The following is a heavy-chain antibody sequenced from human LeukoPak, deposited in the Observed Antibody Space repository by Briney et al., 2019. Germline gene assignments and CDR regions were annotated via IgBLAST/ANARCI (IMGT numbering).Heavy chain of an antibody. J-gene: IGHJ4*02. V-gene: IGHV4-38-2*02. CDR2: IYHSGST. D-gene: IGHD3-9*01. Sequence: SETLSLTCTLSVYSISSGYYWGWIRQPPGKGLEWIGSIYHSGSTYYNPSLKSRVTISVDTSKNQFSLKLSSVTAADTAVYYCARHLFDWLFDYWGQGTLVTVSS. CDR3: ARHLFDWLFDY. CDR1: VYSISSGYY.